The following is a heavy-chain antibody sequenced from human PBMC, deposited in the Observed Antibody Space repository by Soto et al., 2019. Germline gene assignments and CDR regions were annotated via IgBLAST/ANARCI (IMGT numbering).Heavy chain of an antibody. CDR1: GGSISSYY. CDR2: IYYSGST. Sequence: PSETLSLTCTVSGGSISSYYWSWIRQPPGKGLEWIGYIYYSGSTNYNPSLKSRVTISVDTSKNQFSLKLSSVTAADTAVYYCARAGIAARPFTVSNDAFDISGQATMVTVSS. J-gene: IGHJ3*02. CDR3: ARAGIAARPFTVSNDAFDI. V-gene: IGHV4-59*01. D-gene: IGHD6-6*01.